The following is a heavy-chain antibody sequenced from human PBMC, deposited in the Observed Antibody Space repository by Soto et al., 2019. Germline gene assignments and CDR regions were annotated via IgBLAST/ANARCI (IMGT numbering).Heavy chain of an antibody. J-gene: IGHJ6*03. CDR1: GGTFSSYA. V-gene: IGHV1-69*13. Sequence: ASVKVSCKASGGTFSSYAISWVRQAPGQGLEWMGGIIPIFGTANYAQKFQGRVTITADASTSTAYMELSSLRSEDTAVYYCARDSHRITMVRVKDTVNNYMDTWCKETAVTISS. CDR2: IIPIFGTA. CDR3: ARDSHRITMVRVKDTVNNYMDT. D-gene: IGHD3-10*01.